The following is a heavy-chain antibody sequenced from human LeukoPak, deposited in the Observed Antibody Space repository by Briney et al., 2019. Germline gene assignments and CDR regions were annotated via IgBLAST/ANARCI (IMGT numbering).Heavy chain of an antibody. V-gene: IGHV4-31*03. J-gene: IGHJ3*02. CDR2: IYYSGST. CDR1: GGSISSGGHY. CDR3: ARLYSVGAAFDI. D-gene: IGHD2-15*01. Sequence: PSETLSLTCTVSGGSISSGGHYWSWIRQHPGKGLEWIGYIYYSGSTYYSPSLKSRVTISVDTSKNQFSLKLSSVTAADTAVYYCARLYSVGAAFDIWGQGTMVTVSS.